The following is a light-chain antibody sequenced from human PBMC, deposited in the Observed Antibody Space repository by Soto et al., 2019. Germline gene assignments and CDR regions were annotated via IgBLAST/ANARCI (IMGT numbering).Light chain of an antibody. J-gene: IGLJ3*02. CDR3: TSYTSSSTWV. V-gene: IGLV2-14*01. Sequence: QSVLTQPASVSGSPGQSITISCTGTTSDVGGYNYVSWFQQYPGKAPKLKIYEVSNRPSGVSNRFSGSKSGNTASLTISDLQAEDEADYYCTSYTSSSTWVFGGGTTLTVL. CDR1: TSDVGGYNY. CDR2: EVS.